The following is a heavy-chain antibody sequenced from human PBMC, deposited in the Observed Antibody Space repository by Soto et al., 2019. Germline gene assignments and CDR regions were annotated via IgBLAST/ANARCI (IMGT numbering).Heavy chain of an antibody. V-gene: IGHV3-30*03. D-gene: IGHD2-21*02. J-gene: IGHJ6*02. CDR3: AVTAAGGMDV. CDR1: GFIFSTYV. Sequence: GGSLRLSCAGSGFIFSTYVMHWVRQAPGKGLEWVAVILYDGSKEFYADPVKGRFSISRDNSKNTLYLQMNTLRAEGTATYYCAVTAAGGMDVWGQGTTVTVSS. CDR2: ILYDGSKE.